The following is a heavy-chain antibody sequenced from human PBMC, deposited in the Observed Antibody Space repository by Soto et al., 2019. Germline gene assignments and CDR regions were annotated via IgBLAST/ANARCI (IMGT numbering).Heavy chain of an antibody. CDR3: ARDYPYCSGGSCYHPHWDY. J-gene: IGHJ4*02. CDR2: ISSSSSYI. D-gene: IGHD2-15*01. CDR1: GFTFSSYS. V-gene: IGHV3-21*01. Sequence: PGGSLRLSCAASGFTFSSYSMNWVRQAPGKGLEWVSSISSSSSYIYYADSVKGRFTISRDNAKNSLYLQMNSLRAEDTAVYYCARDYPYCSGGSCYHPHWDYWGQGTLVTVSS.